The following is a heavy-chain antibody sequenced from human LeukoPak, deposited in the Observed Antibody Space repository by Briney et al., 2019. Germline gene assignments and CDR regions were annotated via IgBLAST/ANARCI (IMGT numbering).Heavy chain of an antibody. CDR1: GFTFSSYA. Sequence: GGSLRLSCAASGFTFSSYAMSWVRQAPGKGLEWVSYISSSGSTIYYADSVKGRFTISRDNAKNSLYLQMNSLRAEDTAVYYCARGPYGSGSYYRALDYWGQGTLVTVSS. V-gene: IGHV3-48*03. D-gene: IGHD3-10*01. CDR3: ARGPYGSGSYYRALDY. CDR2: ISSSGSTI. J-gene: IGHJ4*02.